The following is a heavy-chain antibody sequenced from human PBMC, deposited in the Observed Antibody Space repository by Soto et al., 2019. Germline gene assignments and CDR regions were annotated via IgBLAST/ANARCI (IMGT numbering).Heavy chain of an antibody. V-gene: IGHV1-46*03. CDR2: INPFDASR. CDR1: GYSFTSYY. CDR3: SSVATGETSPSDH. Sequence: ASVKGACKSSGYSFTSYYIHWVRQAPGQGREWMGWINPFDASRMFAQSFQGRVTMTRDASTSTVYMEVSGLRSEDTAVYYCSSVATGETSPSDHWGQGTLVTVSS. D-gene: IGHD5-12*01. J-gene: IGHJ4*02.